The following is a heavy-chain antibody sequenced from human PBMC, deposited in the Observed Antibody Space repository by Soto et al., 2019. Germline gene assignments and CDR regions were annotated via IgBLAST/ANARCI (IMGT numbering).Heavy chain of an antibody. CDR3: GRQPGHCGSTTCFGYYSVDV. Sequence: QLQLQESGPRLVKPSETLSLTCSVSGGSISSSSYSWGWIRQPPGKGLEWIGTIYYSGSTHYNPSREGRAAIAADTPNSPLTLRLSSVTAADTAVYYCGRQPGHCGSTTCFGYYSVDVWGQGTTVTVS. CDR2: IYYSGST. J-gene: IGHJ6*02. V-gene: IGHV4-39*01. CDR1: GGSISSSSYS. D-gene: IGHD2-2*01.